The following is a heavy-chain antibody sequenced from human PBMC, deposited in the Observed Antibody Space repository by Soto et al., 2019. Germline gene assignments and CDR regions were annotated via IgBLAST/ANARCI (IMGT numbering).Heavy chain of an antibody. D-gene: IGHD1-26*01. J-gene: IGHJ4*02. V-gene: IGHV1-24*01. Sequence: AASVKVSCKVSGHIVTELSIHWVRQAPGKGLEWMGGFHPEDGETIYAQKFQGRVTMTEDTSTDTAYMDLSSLRSEDTAVYYCAKVRGIVGGTYYFDYWGQGTLVTVSS. CDR1: GHIVTELS. CDR3: AKVRGIVGGTYYFDY. CDR2: FHPEDGET.